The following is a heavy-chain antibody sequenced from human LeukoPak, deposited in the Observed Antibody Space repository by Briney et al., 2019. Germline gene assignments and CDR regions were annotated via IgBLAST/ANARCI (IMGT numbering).Heavy chain of an antibody. CDR2: IYYSGST. CDR1: GGSISNYY. CDR3: ARGGGRYDS. Sequence: NSSETLSLTCIVSGGSISNYYWSWIRQPPGKGLEWIGYIYYSGSTNYNPSLRSRLTISVDSSKNQFPLRLSSVTAADTAVYYCARGGGRYDSWGQGTLVTVSS. D-gene: IGHD4-23*01. V-gene: IGHV4-59*01. J-gene: IGHJ5*01.